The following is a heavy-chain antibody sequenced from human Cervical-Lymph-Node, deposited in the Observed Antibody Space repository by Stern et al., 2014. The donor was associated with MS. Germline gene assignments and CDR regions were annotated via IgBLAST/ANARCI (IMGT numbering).Heavy chain of an antibody. CDR1: GFTFEDYA. Sequence: HLVESGGGVVQPGGSQRLSCTASGFTFEDYAMEWVRQVPGKGLEWVAMIWYDGSQKYDGDSVRGRFSVSRDNSRNTLYLQMKSLSLEDTAVYYCARKIPDYYYYAMDVWGQGTTVTVSS. CDR2: IWYDGSQK. CDR3: ARKIPDYYYYAMDV. D-gene: IGHD2-2*02. J-gene: IGHJ6*02. V-gene: IGHV3-33*01.